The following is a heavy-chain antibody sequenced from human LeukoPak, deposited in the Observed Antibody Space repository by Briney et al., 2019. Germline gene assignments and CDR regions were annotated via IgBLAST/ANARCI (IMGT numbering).Heavy chain of an antibody. J-gene: IGHJ4*02. CDR2: IYYSGST. CDR3: ARLGAVDYGDYHFDY. V-gene: IGHV4-61*08. D-gene: IGHD4-17*01. CDR1: GGSINSGANY. Sequence: SETLSLTCTVSGGSINSGANYWAWISQPPGKGLEWIGYIYYSGSTNYNPSLKSRVTISVDTSKNQFSLKLSSVTAADTAVYYCARLGAVDYGDYHFDYWGQGTLVTVSS.